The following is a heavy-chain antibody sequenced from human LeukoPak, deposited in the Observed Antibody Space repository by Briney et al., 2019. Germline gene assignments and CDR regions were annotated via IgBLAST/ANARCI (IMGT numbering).Heavy chain of an antibody. J-gene: IGHJ4*02. CDR1: GFTFSSYS. Sequence: GGSLRLSCAASGFTFSSYSMNWVRQAPGKGLEWVSSISSSSSYVCYADSVKGRFTISRDNAKNSLYLQMNSLRAEDTAVYYCARASYCSSTSCYLDYFDYWGQGTLVTVSS. CDR3: ARASYCSSTSCYLDYFDY. V-gene: IGHV3-21*01. CDR2: ISSSSSYV. D-gene: IGHD2-2*01.